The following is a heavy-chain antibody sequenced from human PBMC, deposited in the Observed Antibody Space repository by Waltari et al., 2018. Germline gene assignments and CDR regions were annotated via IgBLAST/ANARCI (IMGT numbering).Heavy chain of an antibody. CDR1: GYTFTGYY. Sequence: QVQLVQSGAEVKKPGASVKVSCKASGYTFTGYYMHWVRQAPGQGLEWMGRINPNSGGTNYAQKFQGRVTMTSDTSISTAYMELSRLRSDDTAVYYCARWDYGDYEPPVDYWGQGTLVTVSS. D-gene: IGHD4-17*01. V-gene: IGHV1-2*06. CDR3: ARWDYGDYEPPVDY. J-gene: IGHJ4*02. CDR2: INPNSGGT.